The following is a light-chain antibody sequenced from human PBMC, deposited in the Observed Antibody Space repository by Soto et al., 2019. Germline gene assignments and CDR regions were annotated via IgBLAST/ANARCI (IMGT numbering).Light chain of an antibody. CDR2: EVS. Sequence: QSALTQPASVSGSPGQSITISCTGTSSDVGGYNYVSWYQQHPGKAPKLMIYEVSNRHSWVSNRFSGSKSGNTASLTISGLQAEDEADYYCSSYTTSSAPGVFGGGTKLTVL. CDR3: SSYTTSSAPGV. J-gene: IGLJ3*02. CDR1: SSDVGGYNY. V-gene: IGLV2-14*01.